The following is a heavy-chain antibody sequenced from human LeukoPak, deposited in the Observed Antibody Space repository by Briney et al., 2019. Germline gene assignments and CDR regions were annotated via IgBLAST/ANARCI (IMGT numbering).Heavy chain of an antibody. D-gene: IGHD2-21*02. J-gene: IGHJ3*02. Sequence: ASVKVSCKASGYTFTSNYIHWVRQAPGQGLEWMAITNPSGGGATYAQNFQGRLTMTRDTSTNTVYMELSSLRPEDTAVYYCARPEVTTTRFDVFDIWGQGTLVTVSS. CDR3: ARPEVTTTRFDVFDI. CDR2: TNPSGGGA. CDR1: GYTFTSNY. V-gene: IGHV1-46*01.